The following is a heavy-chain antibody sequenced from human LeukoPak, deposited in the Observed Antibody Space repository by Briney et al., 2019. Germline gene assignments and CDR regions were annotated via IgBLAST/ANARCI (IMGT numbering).Heavy chain of an antibody. CDR2: ISRSGSTK. V-gene: IGHV3-11*04. D-gene: IGHD3-10*02. J-gene: IGHJ6*04. CDR3: AELGITMIGGV. Sequence: PGGSLRLSCAASGFTFSDYNMRWIRQAPGKGLEWVSSISRSGSTKYYADSVKGRFTISRDNAKNSLFLQMNSLRAEGTAVYYCAELGITMIGGVWGKGTTVTISS. CDR1: GFTFSDYN.